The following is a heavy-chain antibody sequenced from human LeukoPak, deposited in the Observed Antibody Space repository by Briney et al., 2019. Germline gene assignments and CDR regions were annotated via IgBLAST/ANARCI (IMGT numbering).Heavy chain of an antibody. CDR2: ISSSSSYI. V-gene: IGHV3-21*01. CDR1: GFTFSSYS. D-gene: IGHD1-26*01. J-gene: IGHJ4*02. CDR3: ARVWYSGSYPVDY. Sequence: GGSLRLSCAASGFTFSSYSMNWVRQAPGKGLEWVSSISSSSSYIYYADSVKGRFTISRDNAKNSLYLQMNSLRAEDTAVYYCARVWYSGSYPVDYWGQGTLVTVSS.